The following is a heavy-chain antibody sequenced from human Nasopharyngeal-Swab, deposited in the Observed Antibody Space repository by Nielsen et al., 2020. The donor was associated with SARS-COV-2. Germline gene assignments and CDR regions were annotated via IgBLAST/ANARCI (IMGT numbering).Heavy chain of an antibody. CDR2: INHSGST. D-gene: IGHD2-15*01. V-gene: IGHV4-34*01. CDR3: ARRDMMEDIVVVVAATGGDMDV. Sequence: SETLSLTCAVYGGSFSGYYWSWIRQPPGKGLEWIGEINHSGSTNYNPSLKSRVTISVDTSKNQFSLKLSSVTAADTAVYYCARRDMMEDIVVVVAATGGDMDVWGQGTTVTVSS. J-gene: IGHJ6*02. CDR1: GGSFSGYY.